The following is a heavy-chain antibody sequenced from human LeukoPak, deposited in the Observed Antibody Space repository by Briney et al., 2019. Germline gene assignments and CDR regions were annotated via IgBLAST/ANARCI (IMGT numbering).Heavy chain of an antibody. J-gene: IGHJ4*02. CDR3: ASLTVRRSSSWEKTNDY. CDR1: GGSISNGYY. Sequence: PSETLSLTCTVSGGSISNGYYWGWIRQPPGKGLEWIGSIYHTGSTYYNLSLKSRFTISVDTSKNQFSLNLSSVTAADTAVYYCASLTVRRSSSWEKTNDYWGQGTLVTVSS. CDR2: IYHTGST. D-gene: IGHD6-13*01. V-gene: IGHV4-38-2*02.